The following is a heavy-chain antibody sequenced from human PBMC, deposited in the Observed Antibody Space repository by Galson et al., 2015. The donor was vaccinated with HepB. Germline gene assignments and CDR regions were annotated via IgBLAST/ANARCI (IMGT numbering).Heavy chain of an antibody. J-gene: IGHJ5*02. V-gene: IGHV3-74*01. D-gene: IGHD2-2*01. CDR3: ARDRGVVVPAAIWFDP. CDR2: INSDGSST. CDR1: GFTFSSYW. Sequence: SLRLSCAASGFTFSSYWMHWVRQAPGKGLVWVSRINSDGSSTSYADSVKGRFTISRDNGKNTLYLQMNSLRAEDTAVYYCARDRGVVVPAAIWFDPWGQGTLVTVSS.